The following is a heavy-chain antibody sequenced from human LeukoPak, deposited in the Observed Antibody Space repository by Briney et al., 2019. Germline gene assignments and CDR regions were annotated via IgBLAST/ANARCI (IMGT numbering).Heavy chain of an antibody. D-gene: IGHD3-22*01. CDR1: GGSISSGYY. V-gene: IGHV4-38-2*02. CDR2: IYHSGST. CDR3: AAGVTMIVVVDDAFDI. J-gene: IGHJ3*02. Sequence: SETLSLTCTVSGGSISSGYYWGWIRQPPGKGLEWIGSIYHSGSTYYNPSLKSRVTISVDTSKNQFSLKLSSVTAADTAVYYCAAGVTMIVVVDDAFDIWGQGTMVTVSS.